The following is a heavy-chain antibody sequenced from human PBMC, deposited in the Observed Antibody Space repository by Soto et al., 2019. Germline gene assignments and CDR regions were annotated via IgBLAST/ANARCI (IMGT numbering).Heavy chain of an antibody. CDR1: GYTFTSYG. V-gene: IGHV1-18*01. D-gene: IGHD3-10*01. CDR2: ISAYNGNT. CDR3: ARDYYGSGSYRVWFDP. Sequence: ASVKVSCKASGYTFTSYGISWVRQAPGQGLEWMGWISAYNGNTNYAQKLQGRVTMTTDTSTSTAYMELRSLRSDDTAVYYCARDYYGSGSYRVWFDPWGQGPLVTVSS. J-gene: IGHJ5*02.